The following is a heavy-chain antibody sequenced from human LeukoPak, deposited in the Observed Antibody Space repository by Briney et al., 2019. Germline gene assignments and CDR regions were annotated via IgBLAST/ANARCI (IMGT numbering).Heavy chain of an antibody. Sequence: PSETLSLTCTGSGGSISSSSYYWGWIRQPPGKGREWIGSIYCSGSTYYNPSLKSRVTMSLDTSQNQFSLKLTSVTAADTAIYYCARGLDGFKTGHWGQGTLVTVSS. CDR2: IYCSGST. V-gene: IGHV4-39*07. J-gene: IGHJ4*02. CDR1: GGSISSSSYY. D-gene: IGHD5-24*01. CDR3: ARGLDGFKTGH.